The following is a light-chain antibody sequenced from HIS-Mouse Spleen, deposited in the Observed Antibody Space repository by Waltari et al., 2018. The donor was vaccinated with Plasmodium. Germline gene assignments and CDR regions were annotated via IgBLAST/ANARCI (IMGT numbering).Light chain of an antibody. J-gene: IGLJ2*01. Sequence: SYELTQPPSVSVSPGQTASITCSGDKLGYKYACWYQQKPGQSPVLVIYQDSKRPSGISGRFSGSNSGNTATLTISGTQAMDEADYYCQAWDSSTVVFGGGTKLTVL. CDR2: QDS. CDR3: QAWDSSTVV. V-gene: IGLV3-1*01. CDR1: KLGYKY.